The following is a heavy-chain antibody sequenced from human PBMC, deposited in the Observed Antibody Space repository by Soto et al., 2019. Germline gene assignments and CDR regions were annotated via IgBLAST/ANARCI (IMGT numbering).Heavy chain of an antibody. CDR3: ARDPRVETTLMAVFQG. D-gene: IGHD3-3*01. CDR2: IWYDGSNK. V-gene: IGHV3-33*01. Sequence: GGSLRLSCAGSGFSFSNYGMHWVRQAPGKGLEWVALIWYDGSNKYYADSVKGRFTISRDNSNNTLYLQMSSLRNEDTAVYYCARDPRVETTLMAVFQGWGQGTLVTVSS. J-gene: IGHJ1*01. CDR1: GFSFSNYG.